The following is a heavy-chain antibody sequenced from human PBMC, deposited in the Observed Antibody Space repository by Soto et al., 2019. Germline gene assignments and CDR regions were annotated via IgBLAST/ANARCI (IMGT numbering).Heavy chain of an antibody. D-gene: IGHD1-1*01. CDR3: ARVGSVTTRLPAGYMDV. CDR2: IYYSGST. CDR1: GGSISSYY. Sequence: SETLSLTCTVSGGSISSYYWSWIRQPPGKGLEWIGYIYYSGSTNYNPSLKSRVTISVDTSKNQFSLKLSSVTAADTAVYYCARVGSVTTRLPAGYMDVWGKGTTVTVSS. J-gene: IGHJ6*03. V-gene: IGHV4-59*01.